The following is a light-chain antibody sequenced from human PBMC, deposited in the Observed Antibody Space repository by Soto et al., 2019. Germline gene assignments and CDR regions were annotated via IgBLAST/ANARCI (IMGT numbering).Light chain of an antibody. CDR2: DAF. J-gene: IGKJ4*01. CDR1: QSVSSN. Sequence: EIVLTQSPATLSLSPGERATLSCRASQSVSSNLAWYQQKPGQAPRLLIYDAFNRATGIPSRFSGTGSGTDFTLTISSLEPEDFAVYFCQQRTNWPTGLTFGGGTKVDI. CDR3: QQRTNWPTGLT. V-gene: IGKV3-11*01.